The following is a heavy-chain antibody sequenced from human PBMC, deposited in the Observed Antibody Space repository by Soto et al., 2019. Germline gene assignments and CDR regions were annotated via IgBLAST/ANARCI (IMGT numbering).Heavy chain of an antibody. V-gene: IGHV2-5*02. D-gene: IGHD6-19*01. CDR2: IYWDDDK. Sequence: KRRASRRVTGSFSGVSLTTSREGVGWIRQPPGKALEWLALIYWDDDKRYSPSLKSRLTITKDTSKNQVVLTMTNMDPVDTATYYCAHRRGSGWYTRIMYGMDVWGQGTTVTVSS. J-gene: IGHJ6*02. CDR3: AHRRGSGWYTRIMYGMDV. CDR1: GVSLTTSREG.